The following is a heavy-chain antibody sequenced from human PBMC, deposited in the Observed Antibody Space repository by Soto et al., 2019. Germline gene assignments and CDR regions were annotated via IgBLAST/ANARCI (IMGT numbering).Heavy chain of an antibody. J-gene: IGHJ6*02. CDR3: ARGGGSGSSLGLSFYYYYGMDV. D-gene: IGHD3-10*01. CDR2: INPNSGGT. Sequence: QVQLVQSGAEVKKPGASVKVSCKASGYTFTGYYMHWVRQAPGQGLEWMGWINPNSGGTNYAQKFQGWVTMTRDTSISTAYMGLSRLRSDDTAVYYCARGGGSGSSLGLSFYYYYGMDVWGQGTTVTVSS. V-gene: IGHV1-2*04. CDR1: GYTFTGYY.